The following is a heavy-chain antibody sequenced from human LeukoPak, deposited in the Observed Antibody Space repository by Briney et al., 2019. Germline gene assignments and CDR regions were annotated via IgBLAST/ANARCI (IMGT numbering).Heavy chain of an antibody. Sequence: GRSLRLSCAASGFTFNSYGMHWVRQAPGKGLEWVAVIWYDGSNKYYADSVKGRFTISRDNSKNTLYLQMNSLRAEDTAVYYCARGGEIYGDYGLFAADYWGQGTLVTVSS. CDR1: GFTFNSYG. CDR2: IWYDGSNK. CDR3: ARGGEIYGDYGLFAADY. J-gene: IGHJ4*02. D-gene: IGHD4-17*01. V-gene: IGHV3-33*01.